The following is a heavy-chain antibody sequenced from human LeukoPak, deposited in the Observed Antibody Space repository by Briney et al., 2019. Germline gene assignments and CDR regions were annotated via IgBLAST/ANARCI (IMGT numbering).Heavy chain of an antibody. CDR2: MNPVSGNT. V-gene: IGHV1-8*01. J-gene: IGHJ5*02. Sequence: EASVKLSCKASGYTFTSDVNWVGQARGHGLEWMGWMNPVSGNTGYAPKFQGRVTMTRDTSISTAYMELRSLRSGDTAVYYCARARVDESCSGGSCYHDDLWGQGTLVTVSS. CDR1: GYTFTSDV. D-gene: IGHD2-15*01. CDR3: ARARVDESCSGGSCYHDDL.